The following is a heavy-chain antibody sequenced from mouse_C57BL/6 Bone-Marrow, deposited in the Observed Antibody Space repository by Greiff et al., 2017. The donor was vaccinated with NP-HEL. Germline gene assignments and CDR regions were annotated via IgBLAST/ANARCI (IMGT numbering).Heavy chain of an antibody. J-gene: IGHJ3*01. CDR2: ISSGSSTI. CDR1: GFTFSDYG. V-gene: IGHV5-17*01. Sequence: EVMLVESGGGLVKPGGSLKLSCAASGFTFSDYGMHWVRQAPEKGLEWVAYISSGSSTIYYADTVKGRFTISRDNAKNTLFLQMTSLRSEDTAMYYCARGRWGFAYWGQGTLVTVSA. CDR3: ARGRWGFAY. D-gene: IGHD1-1*01.